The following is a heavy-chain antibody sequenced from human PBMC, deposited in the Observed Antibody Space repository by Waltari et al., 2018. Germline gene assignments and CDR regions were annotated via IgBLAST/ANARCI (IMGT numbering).Heavy chain of an antibody. J-gene: IGHJ3*01. CDR1: GYRVAGYW. CDR3: ARHPLVWVASTQNAFDV. CDR2: IFPGDSDT. D-gene: IGHD3-16*01. Sequence: EVPLVQSGAEVRKRGESLKISCMGSGYRVAGYWIGLVRGMSWKGLEWLGIIFPGDSDTRYSPSFQGHVTISADTSNSTAYLQLTNLKASDTAMYYCARHPLVWVASTQNAFDVWGQGTMVTVSS. V-gene: IGHV5-51*03.